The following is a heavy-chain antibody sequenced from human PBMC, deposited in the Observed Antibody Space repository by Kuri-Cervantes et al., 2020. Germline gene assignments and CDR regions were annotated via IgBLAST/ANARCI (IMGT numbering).Heavy chain of an antibody. CDR3: ARDLGDYGSGSYFDY. V-gene: IGHV3-30-3*01. CDR1: GFTFSSYA. Sequence: LSLTCAASGFTFSSYAMHWVRQAPGKGLEWVAVISYDGSNKYYADSVKGRFTISRDNSKNTLYLQMNSLRAEDTAVYYCARDLGDYGSGSYFDYWGQGTLVTDSS. D-gene: IGHD3-10*01. J-gene: IGHJ4*02. CDR2: ISYDGSNK.